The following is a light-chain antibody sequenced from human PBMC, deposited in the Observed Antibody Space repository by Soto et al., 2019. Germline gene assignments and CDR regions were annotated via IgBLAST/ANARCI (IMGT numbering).Light chain of an antibody. CDR2: YVS. V-gene: IGLV2-14*01. J-gene: IGLJ1*01. Sequence: QSALTQPASGSGSPGQSITISFTGTSSDVGGYKYVSWYQQHPGEAPKLMIYYVSNRPSGVSNRFSGYKSGNTSSLTISGLKAEDEADYYGSSYTSSSTRVFGTGTKVTVL. CDR3: SSYTSSSTRV. CDR1: SSDVGGYKY.